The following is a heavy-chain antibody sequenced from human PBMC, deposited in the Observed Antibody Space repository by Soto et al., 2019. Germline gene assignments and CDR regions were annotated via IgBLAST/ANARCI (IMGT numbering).Heavy chain of an antibody. CDR1: GFTFSSYA. D-gene: IGHD3-10*01. Sequence: EVQLLESGGGLVQPGGSLRLSCAASGFTFSSYAMSWVRQAPGKGLEWVSAISGSGGSTYYADSVKGRFTISRDNSKNTLYLQMNSLRAEETAVYYCATGGPMTQGKLYGYYYYGMDVWGQGTTVTVSS. J-gene: IGHJ6*02. CDR2: ISGSGGST. CDR3: ATGGPMTQGKLYGYYYYGMDV. V-gene: IGHV3-23*01.